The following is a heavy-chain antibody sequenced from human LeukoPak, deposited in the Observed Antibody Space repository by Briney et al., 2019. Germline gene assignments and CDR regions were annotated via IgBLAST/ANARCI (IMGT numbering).Heavy chain of an antibody. D-gene: IGHD3-16*02. CDR1: GYTFTSYY. CDR2: INPSGGST. J-gene: IGHJ4*02. CDR3: ARQPMITFGGVIAAPFDY. Sequence: ASVKVSCKASGYTFTSYYMHWVRQAPGQGLEWMGIINPSGGSTSYAQKFQGRVTMTRDTSTSTVYMELSSLKASDTAMYYCARQPMITFGGVIAAPFDYWGQGTLVTVSS. V-gene: IGHV1-46*01.